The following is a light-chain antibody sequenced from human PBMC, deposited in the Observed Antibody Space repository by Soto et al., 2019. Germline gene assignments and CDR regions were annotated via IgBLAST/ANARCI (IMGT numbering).Light chain of an antibody. CDR2: GAS. J-gene: IGKJ1*01. V-gene: IGKV3-20*01. CDR3: QQYGSSPRR. Sequence: EIVLTQSPGTLSLSPGERATLSCRASQSVSSSYLAWYQQKPGQAPRLLIYGASSRATGIPNRFSGSGSGTHFTLTISRLEPEDFAVYYCQQYGSSPRRFGQGTKVEIK. CDR1: QSVSSSY.